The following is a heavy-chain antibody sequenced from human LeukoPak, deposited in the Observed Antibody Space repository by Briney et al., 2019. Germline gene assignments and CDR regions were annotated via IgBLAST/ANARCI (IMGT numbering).Heavy chain of an antibody. CDR3: ARNGDGYNTNDAFDI. CDR2: IYYSGST. Sequence: SETLSLTCTVSGGSISSYYWSWLRQPPGKGLEWIGYIYYSGSTNYNPSLKSRVTISVDTSKNQFSLKLSSVTAADTAVYYCARNGDGYNTNDAFDIWGQGTMVTVSS. V-gene: IGHV4-59*08. D-gene: IGHD5-24*01. J-gene: IGHJ3*02. CDR1: GGSISSYY.